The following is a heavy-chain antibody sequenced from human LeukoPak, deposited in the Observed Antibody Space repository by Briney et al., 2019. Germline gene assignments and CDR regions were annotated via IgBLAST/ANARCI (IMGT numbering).Heavy chain of an antibody. D-gene: IGHD6-13*01. J-gene: IGHJ4*02. CDR1: GGSISSSSYY. CDR3: ARPDYSSSWYF. Sequence: SETLFLTCTVSGGSISSSSYYWGWIRQPPGKGLEWIGSIYYSGSTYYNPSLKSRVTISVDTSKNQFSLKLSSVTAADTAVYYCARPDYSSSWYFWGQRTLVTVSS. CDR2: IYYSGST. V-gene: IGHV4-39*01.